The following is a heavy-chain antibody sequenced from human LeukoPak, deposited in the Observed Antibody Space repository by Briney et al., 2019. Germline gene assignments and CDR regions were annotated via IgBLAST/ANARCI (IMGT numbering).Heavy chain of an antibody. J-gene: IGHJ4*02. V-gene: IGHV3-23*01. CDR1: GFTFSSHG. D-gene: IGHD5-18*01. CDR2: ISGSGGSS. CDR3: ARSLSHTAMAVLY. Sequence: GGTLRLSCAASGFTFSSHGMSWVRQAPGKGLEWVSAISGSGGSSFYADSVKGRFTISRDNSKNTLYLQMNSLRAEDTAVYYCARSLSHTAMAVLYWGQGTLVTVSS.